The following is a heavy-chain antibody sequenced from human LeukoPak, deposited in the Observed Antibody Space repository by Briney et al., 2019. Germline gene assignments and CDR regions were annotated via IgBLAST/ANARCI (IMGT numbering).Heavy chain of an antibody. Sequence: PGGSLRLSCAASGFTFSSYGMHWVRQAPGKGLEWVAFIRYDGSNKYYADSVKGRFTISRDNSKNTLYLQMNSLRAEDTAVYYCARDSHLWFGELLPRFRWFDPWGQGTLVTVSS. CDR1: GFTFSSYG. J-gene: IGHJ5*02. D-gene: IGHD3-10*01. CDR3: ARDSHLWFGELLPRFRWFDP. CDR2: IRYDGSNK. V-gene: IGHV3-30*02.